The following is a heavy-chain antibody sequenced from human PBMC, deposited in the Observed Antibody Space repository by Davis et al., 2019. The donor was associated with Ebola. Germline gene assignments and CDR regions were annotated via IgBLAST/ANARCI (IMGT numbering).Heavy chain of an antibody. V-gene: IGHV5-51*01. CDR3: ARPDNIGYYFDY. CDR1: GYYFTYYW. D-gene: IGHD6-13*01. J-gene: IGHJ4*02. CDR2: IYPGDSDT. Sequence: GESLKISCKGSGYYFTYYWIGWVRQMPGQGLEWMGIIYPGDSDTKYSPSFEGQVTISADKSINTAYLQWGSLKASDTAMYYCARPDNIGYYFDYWGQGTLVTVSS.